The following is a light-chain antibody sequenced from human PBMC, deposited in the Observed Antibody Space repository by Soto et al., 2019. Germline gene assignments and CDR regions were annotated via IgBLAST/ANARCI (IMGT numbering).Light chain of an antibody. CDR2: DAS. CDR1: QSISTY. J-gene: IGKJ5*01. V-gene: IGKV1-39*01. Sequence: DIQMTHSPSSLSASVGNRVTITCRASQSISTYLNWYQKKPEKAPNLLIYDASRLQSGVPSRFSGSGGGTDFTPSISSVQPEDFATYFCQQSYMDPITFGQGTRLEIK. CDR3: QQSYMDPIT.